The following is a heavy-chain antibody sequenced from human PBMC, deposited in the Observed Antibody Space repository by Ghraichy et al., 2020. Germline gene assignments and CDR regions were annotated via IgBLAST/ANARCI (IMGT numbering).Heavy chain of an antibody. CDR3: ARAPYDSSGLYVPYDY. J-gene: IGHJ4*02. CDR1: GCIFNSYV. CDR2: MSGSRGTT. D-gene: IGHD3-22*01. Sequence: GGSLRLSCATSGCIFNSYVMIWVRQAPGKGLEWVSVMSGSRGTTYYADSVKRRFTITRDNSKNTMYLHMTSLSADDTAVYYCARAPYDSSGLYVPYDYLGQGTLLTVSS. V-gene: IGHV3-23*01.